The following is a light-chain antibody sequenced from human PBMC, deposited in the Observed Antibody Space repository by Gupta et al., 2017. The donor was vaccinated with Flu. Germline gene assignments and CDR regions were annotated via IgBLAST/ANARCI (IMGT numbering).Light chain of an antibody. Sequence: DIQMAQSPSSLSASLGDRVTITCRADQNISNYLSWYQQKPGKAPRLLISSASHLESGVPSRFRGSGSGTNFSLTIDSLQPDDFATYYCRQSVTTPLTFGHGTNVHIK. CDR2: SAS. CDR3: RQSVTTPLT. V-gene: IGKV1-39*01. CDR1: QNISNY. J-gene: IGKJ3*01.